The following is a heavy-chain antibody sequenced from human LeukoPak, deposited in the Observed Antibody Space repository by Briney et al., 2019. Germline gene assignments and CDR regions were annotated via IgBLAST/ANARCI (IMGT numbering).Heavy chain of an antibody. J-gene: IGHJ4*02. CDR1: GFTFSSYA. CDR2: ISGSGGST. V-gene: IGHV3-23*01. D-gene: IGHD6-13*01. CDR3: ARPGYSSSWYFDY. Sequence: GGSLGLSCAASGFTFSSYAMSWVREAPGEGLEWVSAISGSGGSTYYADSVKGRFTISRDNSKNTLYLQMNSLRAEDTAVYYCARPGYSSSWYFDYWGQGTLVTVSS.